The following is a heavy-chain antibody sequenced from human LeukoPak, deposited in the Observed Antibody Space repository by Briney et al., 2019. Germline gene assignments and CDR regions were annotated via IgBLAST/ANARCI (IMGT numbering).Heavy chain of an antibody. Sequence: PGGSLRLSCAASGFTFSSYWMSWVRQAPGKGLEWVANIKQDGSEKYYVDSVKGRFTISRDNAKNSLYLQMNSLRAEDTAVYYCARVHSSSWFVYYYYYYYMDVWGKGTTVTVSS. CDR2: IKQDGSEK. D-gene: IGHD6-13*01. CDR1: GFTFSSYW. V-gene: IGHV3-7*01. CDR3: ARVHSSSWFVYYYYYYYMDV. J-gene: IGHJ6*03.